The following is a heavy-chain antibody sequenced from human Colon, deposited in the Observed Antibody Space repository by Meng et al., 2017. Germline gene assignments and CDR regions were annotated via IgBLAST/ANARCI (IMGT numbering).Heavy chain of an antibody. CDR1: GYTFTNYG. CDR2: ISAYNGNT. J-gene: IGHJ6*02. Sequence: ASVKVSCKASGYTFTNYGITWVRLAPGQGLEWMGWISAYNGNTDYAQKLQARVTMTTDTSTSTAYMELRSLRSDDTAVYYCARVGPTAFHYAIDVWGQGTTVTVSS. V-gene: IGHV1-18*01. D-gene: IGHD1-26*01. CDR3: ARVGPTAFHYAIDV.